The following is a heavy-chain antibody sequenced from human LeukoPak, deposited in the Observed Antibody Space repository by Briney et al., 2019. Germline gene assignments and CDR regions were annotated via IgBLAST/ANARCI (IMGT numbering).Heavy chain of an antibody. CDR1: GFTFSSYA. CDR3: VNSGFDP. J-gene: IGHJ5*02. Sequence: RSGGSLRLSCAASGFTFSSYAMSWVRQAPGKGLEWVSAISGSGGSTYYADSVKGRFTISRDNFKNTLSLQMNGLRVEDTALYYCVNSGFDPWGQGTLVTVSS. V-gene: IGHV3-23*01. CDR2: ISGSGGST. D-gene: IGHD3-10*01.